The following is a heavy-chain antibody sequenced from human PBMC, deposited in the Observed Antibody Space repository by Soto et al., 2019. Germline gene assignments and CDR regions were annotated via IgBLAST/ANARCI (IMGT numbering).Heavy chain of an antibody. Sequence: QLQLQESGPGLVKPSETLSLTCTVSGGSISSSSYYWGWIRQPPGKGLEWIGSIYYSGSTYYNPSLKSRVTISVDTSKNQFSLKLSSVTAADTAVYYCARRYDFWSGYSGYYYGMDVWGQGTTVTVSS. V-gene: IGHV4-39*01. CDR2: IYYSGST. D-gene: IGHD3-3*01. J-gene: IGHJ6*02. CDR1: GGSISSSSYY. CDR3: ARRYDFWSGYSGYYYGMDV.